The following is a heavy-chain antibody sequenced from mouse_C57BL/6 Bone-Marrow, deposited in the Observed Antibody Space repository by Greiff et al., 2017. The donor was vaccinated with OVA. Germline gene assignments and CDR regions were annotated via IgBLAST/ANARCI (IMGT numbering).Heavy chain of an antibody. CDR2: IYPGDGDT. CDR1: GYAFSSYW. CDR3: ARCQYYGSSSWFAY. D-gene: IGHD1-1*01. Sequence: QVQLQQSGAELVKPGASVKISCKASGYAFSSYWMNWVKQRPGKGLEWIGQIYPGDGDTNYNGKFTGKATLTADKSSSTAYMQLISLTSEDSAVYFCARCQYYGSSSWFAYWGQGTLVTVSA. V-gene: IGHV1-80*01. J-gene: IGHJ3*01.